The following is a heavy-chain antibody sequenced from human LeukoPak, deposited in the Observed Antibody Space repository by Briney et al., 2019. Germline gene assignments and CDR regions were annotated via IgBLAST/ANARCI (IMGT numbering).Heavy chain of an antibody. CDR3: ASSYYGSGSYYKPESFDY. J-gene: IGHJ4*02. D-gene: IGHD3-10*01. CDR2: IYYTGST. V-gene: IGHV4-39*01. CDR1: GGSISSSSYY. Sequence: SETLSLTCTVSGGSISSSSYYWGWIRQPPGKGLEWIGSIYYTGSTYYNPSLKSRVTISEDTSKNQFSLKLSSVTAADTAVYFCASSYYGSGSYYKPESFDYWGQETLVTVSS.